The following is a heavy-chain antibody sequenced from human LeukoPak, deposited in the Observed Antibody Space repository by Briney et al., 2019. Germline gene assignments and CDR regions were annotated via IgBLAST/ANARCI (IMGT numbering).Heavy chain of an antibody. J-gene: IGHJ4*02. CDR3: TTDREETAAGFFNY. V-gene: IGHV3-15*01. CDR2: IKSKTDGGTT. D-gene: IGHD6-13*01. Sequence: GGSLRLSCAASGFTFSNAWMSWVCQGPRKGLEWVGRIKSKTDGGTTDYAAPVKGRFTISRAASKNTLYLQMNSLKTEDTAVYYCTTDREETAAGFFNYWGQGTLVTVSS. CDR1: GFTFSNAW.